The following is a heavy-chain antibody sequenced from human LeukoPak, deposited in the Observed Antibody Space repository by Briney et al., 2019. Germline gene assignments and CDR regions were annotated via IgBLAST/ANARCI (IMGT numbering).Heavy chain of an antibody. D-gene: IGHD3-22*01. J-gene: IGHJ4*02. CDR1: GFTFSSYG. CDR3: AKDLRYYDSSGYLDY. Sequence: GGSLRLSCAASGFTFSSYGMHWVRQAPGKGLEWVAAISYDGSNKYYADSVKGRFTISRDNSKNTLYLQMNSLRAEDTAVYYCAKDLRYYDSSGYLDYWGQGTLVTVSS. CDR2: ISYDGSNK. V-gene: IGHV3-30*18.